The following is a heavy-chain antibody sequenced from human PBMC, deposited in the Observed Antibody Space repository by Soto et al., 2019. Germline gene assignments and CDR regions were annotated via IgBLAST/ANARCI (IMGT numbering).Heavy chain of an antibody. CDR2: MSYDGSNK. J-gene: IGHJ4*02. CDR3: AGDGGAY. Sequence: QVQLVESGGGVVQPGRSLRLSCAASGFTFSSYAMHWVRRAPGKGLEWMAVMSYDGSNKYYADSVKGRFTISRDNSKNPVYLQMNSLRPEETALYYCAGDGGAYWGQGTLVIVSS. CDR1: GFTFSSYA. D-gene: IGHD3-16*01. V-gene: IGHV3-30-3*01.